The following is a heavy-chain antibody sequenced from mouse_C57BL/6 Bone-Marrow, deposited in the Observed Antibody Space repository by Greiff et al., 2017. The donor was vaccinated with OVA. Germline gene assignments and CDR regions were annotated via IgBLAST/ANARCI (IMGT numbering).Heavy chain of an antibody. J-gene: IGHJ1*03. V-gene: IGHV1-80*01. CDR2: IYPGDGDT. Sequence: VQLQQSGAELVKPGASVKISCKASGYAFSSYWMNWVKQRPGKGLEWIGQIYPGDGDTNYNGKFKGKATLTADKSSSTAYMQLSSLTSEDSAVYFCARRDYGSSLHWYFDVWGTGTTVTVSS. D-gene: IGHD1-1*01. CDR3: ARRDYGSSLHWYFDV. CDR1: GYAFSSYW.